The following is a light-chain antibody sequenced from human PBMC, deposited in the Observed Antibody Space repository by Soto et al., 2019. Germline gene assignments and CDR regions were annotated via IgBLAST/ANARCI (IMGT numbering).Light chain of an antibody. J-gene: IGKJ4*01. CDR1: QSVNNF. Sequence: EIVLTQSPATLSLSPGERATLSCRASQSVNNFLAWYQQKPGQAPRPLIYDTSIRATDIPARFSGSGSGTDFTLTITSLEPEDFAVYYCHHRTNWPPARTFGGGTKVDIK. CDR3: HHRTNWPPART. V-gene: IGKV3-11*01. CDR2: DTS.